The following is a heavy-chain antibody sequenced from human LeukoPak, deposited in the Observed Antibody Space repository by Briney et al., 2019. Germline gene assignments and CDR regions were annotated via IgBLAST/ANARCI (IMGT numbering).Heavy chain of an antibody. D-gene: IGHD3-22*01. Sequence: PSETLSLTCTVSGGSISSYYWSWVRQPPGKGLEWIGYIYYSGSTNYNPSLKSRVTISVDTSKNQFSLKLSSVTAADTAVYYCARASDYYDSSGYYQNWFDPWGQGPLVTVSS. CDR1: GGSISSYY. CDR2: IYYSGST. V-gene: IGHV4-59*01. CDR3: ARASDYYDSSGYYQNWFDP. J-gene: IGHJ5*02.